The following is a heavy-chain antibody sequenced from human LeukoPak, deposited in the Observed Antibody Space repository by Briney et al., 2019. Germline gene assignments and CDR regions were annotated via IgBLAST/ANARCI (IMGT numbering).Heavy chain of an antibody. J-gene: IGHJ4*02. V-gene: IGHV3-7*01. CDR3: ARDPYEYSSSQAAVDY. Sequence: GGSLRLSCEVSGFTFSSYAMHWVRQAPGKGLEWVANIKQDGSEKYYVDSVKGRFTISRDNAKNSLYLQMNSLRAEDTAVYYCARDPYEYSSSQAAVDYWGQGTLVTVSS. CDR1: GFTFSSYA. D-gene: IGHD6-6*01. CDR2: IKQDGSEK.